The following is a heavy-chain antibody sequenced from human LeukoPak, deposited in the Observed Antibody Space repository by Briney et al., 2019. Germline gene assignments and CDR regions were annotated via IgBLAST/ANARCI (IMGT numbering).Heavy chain of an antibody. J-gene: IGHJ4*02. CDR3: ARRAPVAAAGTGRYFDY. CDR1: GFTFSSYA. CDR2: ISGSGGST. V-gene: IGHV3-23*01. Sequence: PGGSLRLSCAASGFTFSSYAMSWVRQAPGKGTEWVSAISGSGGSTYYADSVKGRFTISRDNSKNTLYLQMNSLRAEDTAVYYCARRAPVAAAGTGRYFDYWGQGTLVTVSS. D-gene: IGHD1/OR15-1a*01.